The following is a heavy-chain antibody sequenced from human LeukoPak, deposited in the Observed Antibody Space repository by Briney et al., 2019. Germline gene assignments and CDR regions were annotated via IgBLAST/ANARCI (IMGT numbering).Heavy chain of an antibody. CDR3: AKGHRGVYTDPINL. CDR1: GDSMSSGTYY. D-gene: IGHD2-2*02. V-gene: IGHV4-39*01. CDR2: IDNDGST. J-gene: IGHJ1*01. Sequence: PSETLSLTCSVSGDSMSSGTYYWGWIRQPPAKGLEWIGSIDNDGSTYYGPSLKSRVTISVDTSKSRFTLSLSSVTAADTAFYYCAKGHRGVYTDPINLWGQGTLVTVSS.